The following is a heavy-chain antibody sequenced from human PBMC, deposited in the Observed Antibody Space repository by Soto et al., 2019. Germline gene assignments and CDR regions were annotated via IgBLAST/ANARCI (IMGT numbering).Heavy chain of an antibody. D-gene: IGHD2-15*01. Sequence: QVQLVESGGGLVKPGGPLRLSCAASGFTFSDYYISWIRQAPGKGLEWVSYISSSGTTIYHADSVKGRFTISRDNAKNSLFLQMNSLRAEDTAVYYCARGKSIFYGMDVWGQGTTVTVSS. V-gene: IGHV3-11*01. J-gene: IGHJ6*02. CDR2: ISSSGTTI. CDR3: ARGKSIFYGMDV. CDR1: GFTFSDYY.